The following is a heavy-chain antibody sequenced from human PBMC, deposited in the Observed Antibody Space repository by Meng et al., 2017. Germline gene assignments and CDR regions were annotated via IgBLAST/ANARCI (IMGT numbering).Heavy chain of an antibody. J-gene: IGHJ4*02. D-gene: IGHD3-10*01. CDR3: ARDIVTMVRGVIDDY. CDR1: GYSISSGYY. CDR2: IYHSGST. V-gene: IGHV4-38-2*02. Sequence: SETLSLTCTVSGYSISSGYYWGWIRQLPGKGLEWIGSIYHSGSTYYNPSLKSRVTISVDTSKNQFSLKLSSVTAADTAVYYCARDIVTMVRGVIDDYWGQGTLVTVSS.